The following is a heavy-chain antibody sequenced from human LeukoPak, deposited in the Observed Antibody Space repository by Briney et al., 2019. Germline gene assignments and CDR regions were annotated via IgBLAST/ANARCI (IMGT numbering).Heavy chain of an antibody. J-gene: IGHJ4*02. CDR3: TREYYNISGHKGPRIGY. V-gene: IGHV1-18*01. D-gene: IGHD3-22*01. Sequence: ASVKVSCKASGYTFTSYGISWVRQAPGQGLEWMGWISAYNGNTNYAQKLQGRLTMTTDTSTSTAYMELRSLRYDDTAVYYCTREYYNISGHKGPRIGYWGQGTLVTVSS. CDR1: GYTFTSYG. CDR2: ISAYNGNT.